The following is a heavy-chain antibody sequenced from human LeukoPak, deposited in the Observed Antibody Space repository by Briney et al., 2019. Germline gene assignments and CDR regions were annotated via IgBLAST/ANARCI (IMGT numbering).Heavy chain of an antibody. Sequence: SVKVSCKASGGTFSSYAISWVRQAPGQGLEWMGGIIPIFGTANYAQKFQGRVTITADESTSTAYMELSCLRSEDTAVYYCARNFGYDVSLAFDYYYMDVWGKGTTVTVSS. V-gene: IGHV1-69*01. J-gene: IGHJ6*03. CDR1: GGTFSSYA. CDR3: ARNFGYDVSLAFDYYYMDV. CDR2: IIPIFGTA. D-gene: IGHD5-12*01.